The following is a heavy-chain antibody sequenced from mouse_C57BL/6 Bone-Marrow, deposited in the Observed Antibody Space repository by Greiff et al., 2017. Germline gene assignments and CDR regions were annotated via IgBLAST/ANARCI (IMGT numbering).Heavy chain of an antibody. Sequence: EVQLKQPVAELVRPGASGKWSCKASGFNIKNTYMHGEKQRPEKGLEWMGRFVPANGNTKTDPKFQGKATFTADTSSTTAYLLLRSLTSEDTAIYYCASMGCSSGYWGQGTTLTVSS. CDR3: ASMGCSSGY. V-gene: IGHV14-3*01. CDR2: FVPANGNT. J-gene: IGHJ2*01. D-gene: IGHD1-1*01. CDR1: GFNIKNTY.